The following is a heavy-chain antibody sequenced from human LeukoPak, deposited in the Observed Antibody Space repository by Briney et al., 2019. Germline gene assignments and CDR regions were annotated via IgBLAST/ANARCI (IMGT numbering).Heavy chain of an antibody. D-gene: IGHD6-13*01. CDR2: ISSSSSTI. CDR3: ARVHSSSWYVVDY. CDR1: EFSFSSYF. J-gene: IGHJ4*02. Sequence: GGSLRLSCAASEFSFSSYFMSWVRQALGKGLDWVSYISSSSSTIDYADSVRGRFTVSRDNAKNSLYLQMNSLRAEDTAVYYCARVHSSSWYVVDYWGQGTLVTVSS. V-gene: IGHV3-48*01.